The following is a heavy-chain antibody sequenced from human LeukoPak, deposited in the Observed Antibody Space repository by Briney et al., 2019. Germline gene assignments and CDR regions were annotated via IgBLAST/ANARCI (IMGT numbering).Heavy chain of an antibody. J-gene: IGHJ4*02. CDR2: INGDGSDT. CDR1: GFSFRTYW. V-gene: IGHV3-74*01. CDR3: VRDTYGVDY. Sequence: GGSLRLSCAASGFSFRTYWMQWFRQAPGKGLMWVSHINGDGSDTTYADSVKGRFTISRDNAKNTLYLQMNSLRAEDTAVYYCVRDTYGVDYWGQGTLVTVSS. D-gene: IGHD4-17*01.